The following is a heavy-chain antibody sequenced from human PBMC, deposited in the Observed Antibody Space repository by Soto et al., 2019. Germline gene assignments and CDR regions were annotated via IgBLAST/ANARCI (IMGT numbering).Heavy chain of an antibody. CDR2: INPNTGGT. CDR1: GYTFTGYY. V-gene: IGHV1-2*02. Sequence: ASVKVSCKASGYTFTGYYMYWVRQAPGQGLEWMGWINPNTGGTNYAQKFQGRVTMTRETSISIAYMELSRLRSDDTAVYCCARDNGFTRDGRFDYWGQGTLVTVSS. J-gene: IGHJ4*02. D-gene: IGHD2-8*01. CDR3: ARDNGFTRDGRFDY.